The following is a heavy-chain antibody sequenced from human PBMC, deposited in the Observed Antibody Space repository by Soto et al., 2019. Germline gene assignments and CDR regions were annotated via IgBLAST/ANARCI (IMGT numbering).Heavy chain of an antibody. CDR1: GNTFPNYA. CDR2: INGGNGNT. CDR3: AKGVPGIAVAGTGYFQH. V-gene: IGHV1-3*01. Sequence: ASVKVSCKTSGNTFPNYALHWVRQAPGQRPEWMGWINGGNGNTKYSEHFQGRVTFTGDTSAGTAYMELSSLTSEDTAIYYCAKGVPGIAVAGTGYFQHWGQGTLVTVSS. D-gene: IGHD6-19*01. J-gene: IGHJ1*01.